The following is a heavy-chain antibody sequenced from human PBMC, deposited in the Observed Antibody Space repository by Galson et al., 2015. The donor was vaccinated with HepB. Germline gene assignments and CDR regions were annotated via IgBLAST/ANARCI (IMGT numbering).Heavy chain of an antibody. J-gene: IGHJ4*02. CDR2: ISYDGSNK. D-gene: IGHD3-10*01. Sequence: SLRLSCAASGFTFSSYAMHWVRQAPGKGLEWVAVISYDGSNKYYADSVKGRFTIPRDNSKNTLYLRMNSLRAEDTAVYYCASEGAMVRGVPDYWGQGTLVTVSS. CDR3: ASEGAMVRGVPDY. CDR1: GFTFSSYA. V-gene: IGHV3-30*04.